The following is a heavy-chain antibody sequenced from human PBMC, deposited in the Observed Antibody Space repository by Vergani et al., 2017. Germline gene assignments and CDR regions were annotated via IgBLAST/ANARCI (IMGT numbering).Heavy chain of an antibody. D-gene: IGHD3-10*01. CDR2: ISNDGNKK. Sequence: QVQLAESGGGRVQPGRSLRLSCAASGFSFSSHAIHWVRQAPGKGLEWVAVISNDGNKKYYADSVKGRFTISRDNSKNTLDLQMNSLRTQDTAVYYCAKAGSVTSGSLQYNFCMDVWGKGTTVTVS. CDR1: GFSFSSHA. CDR3: AKAGSVTSGSLQYNFCMDV. J-gene: IGHJ6*03. V-gene: IGHV3-30*18.